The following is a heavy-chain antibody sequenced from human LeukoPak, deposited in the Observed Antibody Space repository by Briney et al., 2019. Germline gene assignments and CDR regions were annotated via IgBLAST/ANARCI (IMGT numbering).Heavy chain of an antibody. Sequence: SETLSLTCTVSGGSISSYYWSWIRQPPGKGLEWIGYIYDSGSTDYNPSLKSRVTIDTSKNQFSLRLSSVTAADTAVYYCARERVDNYGYVRRLDYWGQGTLVTVSS. V-gene: IGHV4-59*01. J-gene: IGHJ4*02. D-gene: IGHD5-18*01. CDR3: ARERVDNYGYVRRLDY. CDR2: IYDSGST. CDR1: GGSISSYY.